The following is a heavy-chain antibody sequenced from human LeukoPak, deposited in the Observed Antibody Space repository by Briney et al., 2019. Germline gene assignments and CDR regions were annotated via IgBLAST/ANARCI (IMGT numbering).Heavy chain of an antibody. J-gene: IGHJ4*02. Sequence: PSETLSLTCAVYGGSFSGYYWSWIRQPPGKGLEWIGEINHSGSTNYNPSLKSRVTISVDTSKNQFSLKLSSVTAADTAVYYCARGFGYDSLYGWGQGTLVTVSS. V-gene: IGHV4-34*01. CDR2: INHSGST. CDR3: ARGFGYDSLYG. CDR1: GGSFSGYY. D-gene: IGHD3-22*01.